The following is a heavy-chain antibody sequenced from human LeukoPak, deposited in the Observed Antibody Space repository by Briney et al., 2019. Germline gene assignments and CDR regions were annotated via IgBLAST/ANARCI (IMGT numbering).Heavy chain of an antibody. CDR3: ARGGWLQSETYDY. J-gene: IGHJ4*02. CDR1: GYTFTGYY. CDR2: INPNSGGT. V-gene: IGHV1-2*02. Sequence: ASVKVSCKASGYTFTGYYMHWVRQAPGQGLEWMGWINPNSGGTNYAQNFQGRVTMTRDTSISTAYMELSRLRSDDTAVYYCARGGWLQSETYDYWGQGTLVTVSS. D-gene: IGHD5-24*01.